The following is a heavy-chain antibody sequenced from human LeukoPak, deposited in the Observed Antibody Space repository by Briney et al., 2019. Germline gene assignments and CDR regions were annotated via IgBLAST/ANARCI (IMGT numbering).Heavy chain of an antibody. V-gene: IGHV4-31*03. Sequence: SETLSLTCTVSGGSISSGGYYWSWIRQHPGKGLEWIGYIYYSGSTYYNPSLKSRVTISVDTSKNQFSLELSSVTAADTAVYYCARGRIAVAGTXXXYFQHWGQGTLVTVSS. CDR3: ARGRIAVAGTXXXYFQH. CDR2: IYYSGST. D-gene: IGHD6-19*01. J-gene: IGHJ1*01. CDR1: GGSISSGGYY.